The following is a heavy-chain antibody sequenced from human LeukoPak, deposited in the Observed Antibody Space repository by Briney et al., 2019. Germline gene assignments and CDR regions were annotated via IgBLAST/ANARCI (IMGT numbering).Heavy chain of an antibody. CDR3: ARGGYGSS. CDR1: GFTFSSYS. D-gene: IGHD5-18*01. J-gene: IGHJ6*04. V-gene: IGHV3-48*04. CDR2: ISSSGRTT. Sequence: PGGSLRLSCAASGFTFSSYSMNWVRQAPGKGLEWVSYISSSGRTTYYADSVKGRFTISRDNAKNSLYLQMNSLRAEDTAVYYCARGGYGSSWGKGTMVSVSS.